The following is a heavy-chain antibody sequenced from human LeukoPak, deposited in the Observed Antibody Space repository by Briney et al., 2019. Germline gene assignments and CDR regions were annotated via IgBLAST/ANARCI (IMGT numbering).Heavy chain of an antibody. J-gene: IGHJ4*02. CDR3: AKGSYDFWSGIDY. CDR2: ISGSGGST. V-gene: IGHV3-23*01. Sequence: GGSLRLSCAATGFTFSSYAMSWVRQAPGKGLEWVSAISGSGGSTYYADSVKGRFTISRDNSENTLYLQMNSLRAEDTAVYYCAKGSYDFWSGIDYWGQGTLLTVSS. D-gene: IGHD3-3*01. CDR1: GFTFSSYA.